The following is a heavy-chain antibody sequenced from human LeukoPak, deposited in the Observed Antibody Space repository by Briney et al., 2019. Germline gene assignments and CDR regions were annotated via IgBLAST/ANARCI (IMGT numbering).Heavy chain of an antibody. J-gene: IGHJ6*03. V-gene: IGHV3-33*01. Sequence: GGSLRLSCAASGFTFSSYGMHWVRQAPGKGLEWVAVIWDDGSNKYYADSVKGRFSISRDNSKNTLYVQVSSLRAEDTAVYYCARGDYMDVWGKGTTVTVSS. CDR2: IWDDGSNK. CDR1: GFTFSSYG. CDR3: ARGDYMDV.